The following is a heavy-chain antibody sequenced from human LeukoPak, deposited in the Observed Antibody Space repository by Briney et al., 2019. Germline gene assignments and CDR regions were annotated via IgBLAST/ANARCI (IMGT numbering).Heavy chain of an antibody. CDR2: IYHSGST. Sequence: TASETLSLTCTVSGYSISSDYYWGWVRQPPGKGLEWIGSIYHSGSTYYNPSLKSRVTISVDTSKNQFSLKLSSVTAADTAVYYCARQGRGYYGSGSYYRYYYYYMDVWGKGTTVTISS. D-gene: IGHD3-10*01. J-gene: IGHJ6*03. CDR1: GYSISSDYY. V-gene: IGHV4-38-2*02. CDR3: ARQGRGYYGSGSYYRYYYYYMDV.